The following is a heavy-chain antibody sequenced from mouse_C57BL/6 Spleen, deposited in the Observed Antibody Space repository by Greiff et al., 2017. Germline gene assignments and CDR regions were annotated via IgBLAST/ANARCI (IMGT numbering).Heavy chain of an antibody. CDR2: IDPEDGET. D-gene: IGHD1-1*01. V-gene: IGHV14-2*01. J-gene: IGHJ4*01. CDR1: GFNIKDYY. CDR3: ARTSVYDYAAMDY. Sequence: EVQLQQSGAELVKPGASVKLSCTASGFNIKDYYMHWVKQRTEQGLEWIGRIDPEDGETKYAPKFPGKATITADTSSNTAYLQLSSLTSEDTAVYYCARTSVYDYAAMDYWGQGTSVTVSS.